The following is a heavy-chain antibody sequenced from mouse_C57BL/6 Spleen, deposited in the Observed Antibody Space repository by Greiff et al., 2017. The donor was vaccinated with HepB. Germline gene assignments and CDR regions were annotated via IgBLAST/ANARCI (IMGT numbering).Heavy chain of an antibody. J-gene: IGHJ2*01. CDR3: ARDDGSSFDY. CDR1: GYAFSSYW. D-gene: IGHD2-3*01. Sequence: VKLVESGAELVKPGASVKISCKASGYAFSSYWMNWVKQRPGKGLEWIGQIYPGDGDTNYNGKFKGKATLTADKSSSTAYMQLSSLTSEDSAVYFCARDDGSSFDYWGQGTTLTVSS. V-gene: IGHV1-80*01. CDR2: IYPGDGDT.